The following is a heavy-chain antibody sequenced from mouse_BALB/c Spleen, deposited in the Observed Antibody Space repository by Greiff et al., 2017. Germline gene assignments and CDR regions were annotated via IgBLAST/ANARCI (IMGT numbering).Heavy chain of an antibody. CDR2: ISSGGST. D-gene: IGHD1-2*01. J-gene: IGHJ2*01. V-gene: IGHV5-6-5*01. CDR1: GFTFSSYA. CDR3: ARGGETTATEYFDY. Sequence: DVMLVESGGGLVKPGGSLKLSCAASGFTFSSYAMSWVRQTPEKRLEWVASISSGGSTYYPDSVKGRFTISRDNARNILYLQMSSLRSEDTAMYYCARGGETTATEYFDYWGQGTTLTVSS.